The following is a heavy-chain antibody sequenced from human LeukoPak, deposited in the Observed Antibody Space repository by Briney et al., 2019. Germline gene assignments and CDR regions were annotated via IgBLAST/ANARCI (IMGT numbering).Heavy chain of an antibody. Sequence: GASVKVSCKASGGTFSSYAISWVRQAPGQGLEWMGGIIPIFGTANYAQKFQGRVTITADESTSTAYMELSSLRSEYTAVYYCASYVCRYCSSTSLSLLWFGESFDYWGQGTLVTVSS. V-gene: IGHV1-69*13. CDR2: IIPIFGTA. J-gene: IGHJ4*02. D-gene: IGHD2-2*01. CDR1: GGTFSSYA. CDR3: ASYVCRYCSSTSLSLLWFGESFDY.